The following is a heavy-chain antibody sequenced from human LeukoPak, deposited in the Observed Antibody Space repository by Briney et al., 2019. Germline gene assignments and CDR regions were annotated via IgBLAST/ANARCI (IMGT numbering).Heavy chain of an antibody. CDR3: TRGDRGYAESLY. V-gene: IGHV3-7*02. CDR1: GFSFREHW. J-gene: IGHJ4*02. D-gene: IGHD5-12*01. CDR2: IKEDGNED. Sequence: GGSLRLSCTVSGFSFREHWMSWVRQAPGKGLEWVGNIKEDGNEDYYVDSVEGRFVIFRDNVKNSLYLQMHSLRAEDTAVYYCTRGDRGYAESLYWGRGTLVTVSS.